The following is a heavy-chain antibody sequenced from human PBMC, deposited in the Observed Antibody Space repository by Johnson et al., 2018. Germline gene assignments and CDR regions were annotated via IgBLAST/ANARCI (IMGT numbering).Heavy chain of an antibody. J-gene: IGHJ3*02. D-gene: IGHD6-13*01. CDR2: LSFVGGNR. CDR3: ARVEYTSSWYSSAFDI. Sequence: VQLVESGGGVVQPGRSXRLSCAAFGFTFNNYAIHWVRQAPGKGLEWVAVLSFVGGNRYYADSVKGRFTISRDNPKNTLYLEMNGLRAEATAMYYCARVEYTSSWYSSAFDIWGPGTMVTVSS. V-gene: IGHV3-30-3*01. CDR1: GFTFNNYA.